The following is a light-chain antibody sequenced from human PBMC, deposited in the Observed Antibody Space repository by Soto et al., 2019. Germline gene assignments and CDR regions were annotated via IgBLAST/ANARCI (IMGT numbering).Light chain of an antibody. Sequence: EIVLTQSPGTLSLSPGERATFSCRASQSVSSSYIAWYQQKRGQAPRRLIYSASSRATGIPDRFSGSGSGTDFTLTISRLEPEDFAVYYCHQYGSSPLTFGPGTKVDIK. J-gene: IGKJ3*01. CDR1: QSVSSSY. V-gene: IGKV3-20*01. CDR2: SAS. CDR3: HQYGSSPLT.